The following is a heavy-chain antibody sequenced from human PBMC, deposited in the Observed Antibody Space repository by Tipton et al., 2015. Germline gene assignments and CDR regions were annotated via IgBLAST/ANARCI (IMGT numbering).Heavy chain of an antibody. D-gene: IGHD2-8*01. J-gene: IGHJ4*02. CDR2: IKPDGSDT. V-gene: IGHV3-7*01. Sequence: SLRLSCVASGFTFSSYAMSWVRQAPGKGLEWVAHIKPDGSDTYYVDSVKGRFTISRDNAKNSLYLQMNSLRAEDTAVYFCARGDWGTSGQAYWGQGTLVTVSS. CDR3: ARGDWGTSGQAY. CDR1: GFTFSSYA.